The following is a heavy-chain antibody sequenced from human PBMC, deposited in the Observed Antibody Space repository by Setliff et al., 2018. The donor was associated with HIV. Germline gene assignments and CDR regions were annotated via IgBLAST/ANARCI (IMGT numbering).Heavy chain of an antibody. CDR2: IYHSGST. J-gene: IGHJ4*02. Sequence: PSETLSLTCAVSGYSISSGYYWGWIRQPPGKGLEWIGSIYHSGSTYYNPSLKSRVTISVDTSKNQFSLNLSSVTAADTAVYYCARDPPGYGDSNDYWGQGTLVTVSS. CDR1: GYSISSGYY. CDR3: ARDPPGYGDSNDY. V-gene: IGHV4-38-2*02. D-gene: IGHD4-17*01.